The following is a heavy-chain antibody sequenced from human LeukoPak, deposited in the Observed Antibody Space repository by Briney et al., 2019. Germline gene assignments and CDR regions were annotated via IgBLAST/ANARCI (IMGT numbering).Heavy chain of an antibody. CDR2: INSDGSST. CDR1: GFTFSSYW. J-gene: IGHJ1*01. Sequence: TGGSLRLSCAASGFTFSSYWMHWVRHAPGKGLVWVSRINSDGSSTSYADSVKGRFTISRDNAKNTLYLQMNSLRAEDTAVYYCARDQFELAAAGTGFQHWGQGTLVTVSS. CDR3: ARDQFELAAAGTGFQH. D-gene: IGHD6-13*01. V-gene: IGHV3-74*01.